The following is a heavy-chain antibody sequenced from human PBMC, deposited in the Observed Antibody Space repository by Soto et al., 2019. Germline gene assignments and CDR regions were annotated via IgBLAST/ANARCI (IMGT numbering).Heavy chain of an antibody. D-gene: IGHD3-22*01. CDR2: INPNSGGT. CDR1: GYTFTSYY. CDR3: ARGPRITYYYDSSGYPYGMDV. Sequence: ASVKVSCKASGYTFTSYYIHWVRQAPGQGLEWMGWINPNSGGTNYAQKFQGWVTMTRDTSISTAYMELSRLRSDDTAVYYCARGPRITYYYDSSGYPYGMDVWGQGTTVTVSS. J-gene: IGHJ6*02. V-gene: IGHV1-2*04.